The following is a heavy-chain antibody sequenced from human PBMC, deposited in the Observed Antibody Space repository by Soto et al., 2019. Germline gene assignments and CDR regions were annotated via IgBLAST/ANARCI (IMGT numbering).Heavy chain of an antibody. V-gene: IGHV1-3*01. CDR1: GYTFTSYA. CDR3: ARDLREDAFDI. Sequence: PSVKVSCKASGYTFTSYAMHWVRQAPGQRLEWMGWINAGNGNTKYSQKFQGRVTITRDTSASTAYMELSSLRSEDTAVYYCARDLREDAFDIWGQGTMVTVSS. J-gene: IGHJ3*02. CDR2: INAGNGNT.